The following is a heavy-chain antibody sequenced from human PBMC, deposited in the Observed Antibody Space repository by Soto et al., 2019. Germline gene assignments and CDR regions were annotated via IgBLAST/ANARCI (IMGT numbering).Heavy chain of an antibody. J-gene: IGHJ6*02. CDR2: IYDTGISGYTPST. CDR3: ARGEDAFFYYGLDV. CDR1: AGSITSSY. Sequence: SETLSLTSPVSAGSITSSYRSWIRRPAGEGRVYIAYIYDTGISGYTPSTSYNPSLKSRVTMSVDTSKSQFSLKLTSVTAADTAVYYCARGEDAFFYYGLDVWGQGITVTVSS. V-gene: IGHV4-59*01.